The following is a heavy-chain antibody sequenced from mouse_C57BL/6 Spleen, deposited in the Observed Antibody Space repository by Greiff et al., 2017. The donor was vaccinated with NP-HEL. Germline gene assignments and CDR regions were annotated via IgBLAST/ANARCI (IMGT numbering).Heavy chain of an antibody. CDR3: ARFQRGYAMDY. V-gene: IGHV1-80*01. CDR2: IYPGDGDT. J-gene: IGHJ4*01. CDR1: GYAFSSYW. Sequence: VHVVESGAELVKPGASVKISCKASGYAFSSYWMNWVKQRPGKGLEWIGQIYPGDGDTNYNGKFKGKATLTADKSSSTAYMQLSSLTSEDSAVYFCARFQRGYAMDYWGQGTSVTVSS.